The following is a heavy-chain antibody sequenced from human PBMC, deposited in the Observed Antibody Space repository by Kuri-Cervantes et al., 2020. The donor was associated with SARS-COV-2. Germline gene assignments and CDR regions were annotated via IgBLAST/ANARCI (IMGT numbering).Heavy chain of an antibody. V-gene: IGHV1-18*01. D-gene: IGHD3-3*01. CDR2: ISAYNGNT. CDR3: ARDETTYYDFWSGYYASY. J-gene: IGHJ4*02. CDR1: GYTFTSYG. Sequence: APVKVSCKASGYTFTSYGISWVRQAPGQGLEWMGWISAYNGNTNYAQKLQGRVTMTTDTSTSTAYMELRSLRSDDTAVYYCARDETTYYDFWSGYYASYWGQGTLVTVSS.